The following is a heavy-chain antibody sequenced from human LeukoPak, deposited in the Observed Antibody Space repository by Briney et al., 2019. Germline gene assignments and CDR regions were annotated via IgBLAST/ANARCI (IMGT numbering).Heavy chain of an antibody. CDR1: GLTFSSYW. D-gene: IGHD2-21*02. CDR2: IKQDGSEK. V-gene: IGHV3-7*01. J-gene: IGHJ6*02. CDR3: ARYCGGDCYGMDV. Sequence: GGSLRLSCTASGLTFSSYWMSWVRQAPGKGLEWVANIKQDGSEKDYVDSVKGRFTISRDNPKNSLYLQVNSLRAEDTAVYYCARYCGGDCYGMDVWGQGTTVTVSS.